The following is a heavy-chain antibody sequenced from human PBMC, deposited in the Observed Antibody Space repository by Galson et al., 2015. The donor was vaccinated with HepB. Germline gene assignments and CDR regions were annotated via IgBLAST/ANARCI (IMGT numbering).Heavy chain of an antibody. CDR3: ATPRTTFGGALDY. CDR1: TFIFSTYS. Sequence: SLRLSCAASTFIFSTYSMNWVRQAPGKGLECVSYISSSSSTIYYADSVKGRFTISRDNSKNTLYLQMNSLRAEDTAVYYCATPRTTFGGALDYWGQGTLVTVPS. CDR2: ISSSSSTI. J-gene: IGHJ4*02. V-gene: IGHV3-48*01. D-gene: IGHD1-7*01.